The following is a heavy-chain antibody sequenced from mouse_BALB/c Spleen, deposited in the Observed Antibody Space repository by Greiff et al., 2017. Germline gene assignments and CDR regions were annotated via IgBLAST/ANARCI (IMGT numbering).Heavy chain of an antibody. CDR1: GISITTGNYR. CDR3: ARERSYDYYAMDY. V-gene: IGHV3-5*02. CDR2: IYYSGTI. D-gene: IGHD6-5*01. J-gene: IGHJ4*01. Sequence: EVKLVESGPGLVKPSQTVSLTCTVTGISITTGNYRWSWIRQFPGNKLEWIGYIYYSGTITYNPSLTSRTTITRDTSKNQFFLEMNSLTAEDTATYYCARERSYDYYAMDYWGQGTSVTVSS.